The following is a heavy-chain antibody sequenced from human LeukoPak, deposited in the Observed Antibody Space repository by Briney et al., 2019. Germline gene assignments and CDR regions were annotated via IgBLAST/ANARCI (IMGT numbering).Heavy chain of an antibody. J-gene: IGHJ4*02. V-gene: IGHV4-39*01. CDR1: GGSITTTAYC. Sequence: SQTLSLTCTLSGGSITTTAYCCGWIRHPPGKGLEWIGSIYYSGSTSYNPSLKSRVTISVDTSRNQFSLKLSSVTAADTAVYYCARHVVYASGTYSFDYWGQGTLVTVSS. CDR3: ARHVVYASGTYSFDY. D-gene: IGHD3-10*01. CDR2: IYYSGST.